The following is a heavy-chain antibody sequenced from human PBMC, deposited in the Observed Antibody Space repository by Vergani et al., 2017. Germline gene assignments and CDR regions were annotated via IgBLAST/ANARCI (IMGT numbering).Heavy chain of an antibody. Sequence: EVQLLESGGGLAQPGGSLRLSCAASGFTFSSYAMSWVRQTPGKGLEWVSAISGGGDITYSAASVKGRFTISRDNFNNTLYLQMSGLRAEDTATYYCVKDAGSYENFFDSGGQGTLVTVSS. CDR1: GFTFSSYA. CDR3: VKDAGSYENFFDS. CDR2: ISGGGDIT. D-gene: IGHD2-15*01. V-gene: IGHV3-23*01. J-gene: IGHJ4*02.